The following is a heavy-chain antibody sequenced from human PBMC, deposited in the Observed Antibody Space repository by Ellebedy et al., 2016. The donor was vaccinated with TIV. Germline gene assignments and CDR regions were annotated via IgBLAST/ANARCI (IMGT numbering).Heavy chain of an antibody. V-gene: IGHV3-30*09. D-gene: IGHD1-26*01. CDR3: ARDGESGSYPTDY. J-gene: IGHJ4*02. Sequence: GESLKISCAASGFTFSSYALHWVRQAPGKGLEWVAIISYDGSNKYYADSVKGRFAISRDNSKNTLYLQMNSLRTEDTAVYYCARDGESGSYPTDYWGQGTLVTVSS. CDR2: ISYDGSNK. CDR1: GFTFSSYA.